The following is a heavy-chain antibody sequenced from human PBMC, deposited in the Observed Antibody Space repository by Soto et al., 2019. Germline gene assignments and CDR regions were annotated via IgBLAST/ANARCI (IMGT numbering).Heavy chain of an antibody. CDR1: GFTFSSYG. D-gene: IGHD1-26*01. J-gene: IGHJ6*02. V-gene: IGHV3-33*01. CDR3: ARDNSGSGIWDYYYGMDV. CDR2: IWYDGSNK. Sequence: QVQLVESGGGVVQPGRSLRLSCAESGFTFSSYGMHWVRQAPGKGLEWVAVIWYDGSNKYYADSVKGRFTISRDNSKNTLYLQMNSLRAEDTAVYYCARDNSGSGIWDYYYGMDVWGQGTTVTVSS.